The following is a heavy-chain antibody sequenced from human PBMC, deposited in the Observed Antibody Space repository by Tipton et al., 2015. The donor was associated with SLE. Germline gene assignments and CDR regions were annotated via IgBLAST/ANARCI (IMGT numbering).Heavy chain of an antibody. V-gene: IGHV4-39*07. Sequence: TLSLTCTVSGGSISSSTYYWGWIRQPPGKGLEWIGSIYYSGSTYYNPSLKSRVTISVDTSKNQFSLKLSSVTAADTAVYYCARGSGSYRGAFDIWGQGTMVTVSS. CDR3: ARGSGSYRGAFDI. J-gene: IGHJ3*02. CDR2: IYYSGST. CDR1: GGSISSSTYY. D-gene: IGHD1-26*01.